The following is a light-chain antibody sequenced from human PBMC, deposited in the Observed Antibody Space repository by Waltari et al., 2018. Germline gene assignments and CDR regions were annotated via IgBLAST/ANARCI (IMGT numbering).Light chain of an antibody. Sequence: DIQVTQSPSSLSASVGDRVTITCRTSQNIRNYLNWYQQKPGKAPKLLIYAASSLHSDVPSRFSGSGSVADFTLTISSLQPEDYGTYYCQQGYSRVTFGQGTRLEIK. V-gene: IGKV1-39*01. CDR3: QQGYSRVT. J-gene: IGKJ5*01. CDR1: QNIRNY. CDR2: AAS.